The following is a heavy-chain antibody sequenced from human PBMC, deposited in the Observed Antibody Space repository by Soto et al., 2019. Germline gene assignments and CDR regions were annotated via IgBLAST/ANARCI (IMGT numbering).Heavy chain of an antibody. CDR2: ISWNSVNV. CDR3: TKETQDNLGTGGFDY. J-gene: IGHJ4*02. V-gene: IGHV3-9*01. Sequence: LXLACADSGVTFDVYAMHWGRQAPGKGLEWVSGISWNSVNVDYAGSVKGRFTISRDNAKNSLYLQLNSLRPEDTALYYCTKETQDNLGTGGFDYWGQGALVTVSS. CDR1: GVTFDVYA. D-gene: IGHD7-27*01.